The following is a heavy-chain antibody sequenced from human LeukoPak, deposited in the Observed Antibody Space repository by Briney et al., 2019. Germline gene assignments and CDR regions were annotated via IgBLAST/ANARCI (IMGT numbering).Heavy chain of an antibody. CDR2: FDPEDGET. V-gene: IGHV1-24*01. CDR3: ATVTIFGVGFDY. Sequence: ASVKVSRKVSGYTLTELSMHWVRQAPGKGLEWMGGFDPEDGETIYAQKFQGRVTMTEDTSTDTAYMELSSLRSEDTAVYYCATVTIFGVGFDYWGQGTLVTVSS. CDR1: GYTLTELS. D-gene: IGHD3-3*01. J-gene: IGHJ4*02.